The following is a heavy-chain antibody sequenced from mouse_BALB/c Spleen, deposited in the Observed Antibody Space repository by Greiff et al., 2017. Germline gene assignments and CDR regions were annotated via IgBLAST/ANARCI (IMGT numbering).Heavy chain of an antibody. V-gene: IGHV5-6*01. CDR2: ISSGGSYT. J-gene: IGHJ2*01. CDR3: ARHEGYGSSYVVDY. Sequence: EVKLMESGGDLVKPGGSLKLSCAASGFTFSSYGMSWVRQTPDKRLEWVATISSGGSYTYYPDSVKGRFTISRDNAKDTLYLQMSSLKSEDTAMYYCARHEGYGSSYVVDYWGQGTTLTVSS. D-gene: IGHD1-1*01. CDR1: GFTFSSYG.